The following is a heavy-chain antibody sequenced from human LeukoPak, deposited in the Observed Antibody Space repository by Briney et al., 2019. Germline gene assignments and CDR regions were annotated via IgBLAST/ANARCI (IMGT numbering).Heavy chain of an antibody. CDR3: ALSSSWTHWYFDL. D-gene: IGHD6-13*01. CDR2: IYYSGST. J-gene: IGHJ2*01. Sequence: SETLSLTCTVSGGSISSYYWSWIRQPPGKGLEWIGYIYYSGSTNYNPSLKSRVTISVDTSKNQFSLKLSSVTAADTAVYYCALSSSWTHWYFDLWGRGTLVTVSS. V-gene: IGHV4-59*12. CDR1: GGSISSYY.